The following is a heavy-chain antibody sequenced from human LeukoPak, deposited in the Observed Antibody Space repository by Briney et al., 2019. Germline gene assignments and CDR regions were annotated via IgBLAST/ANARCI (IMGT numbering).Heavy chain of an antibody. Sequence: ASVKVSCKASGYTFTSYGISWVRQAPGQGLEWMGWISAYNGNTNYAQKLQGRVTMTTDTSTSTAYMELRSLRSEDTAVYYCAREGYCSSTSCYTGENWFDPWGQGTLVTVSS. J-gene: IGHJ5*02. V-gene: IGHV1-18*01. CDR3: AREGYCSSTSCYTGENWFDP. D-gene: IGHD2-2*02. CDR2: ISAYNGNT. CDR1: GYTFTSYG.